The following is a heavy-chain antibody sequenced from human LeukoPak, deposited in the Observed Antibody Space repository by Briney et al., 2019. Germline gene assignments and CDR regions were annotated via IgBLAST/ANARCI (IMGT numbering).Heavy chain of an antibody. D-gene: IGHD3-16*01. CDR1: DYTFTSYG. Sequence: ASVKVSCKTSDYTFTSYGITWVRQAPGQGLEWMGWISTYNGKTNYVHKFQGRVTMTTDTFTKTVYMHLRSLRSDDTALYYCARGPYYGDLNPDYFDYWGQGTLVTVSS. CDR3: ARGPYYGDLNPDYFDY. CDR2: ISTYNGKT. J-gene: IGHJ4*02. V-gene: IGHV1-18*01.